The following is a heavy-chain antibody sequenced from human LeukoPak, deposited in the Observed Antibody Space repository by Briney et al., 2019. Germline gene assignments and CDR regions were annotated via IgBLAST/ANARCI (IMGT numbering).Heavy chain of an antibody. J-gene: IGHJ6*03. CDR3: ARHCSGGAFYSGPHYYYYHMDV. CDR1: GFTFSSYN. D-gene: IGHD2-15*01. V-gene: IGHV3-21*01. CDR2: ISSSKSGK. Sequence: GGSLRLSCAASGFTFSSYNMNWVRQAPGKGLEWVSSISSSKSGKYDSDPLKGRFTITRDNAKNSLYLQMNSLRAEDTAVYYCARHCSGGAFYSGPHYYYYHMDVWVKGTTVTVSS.